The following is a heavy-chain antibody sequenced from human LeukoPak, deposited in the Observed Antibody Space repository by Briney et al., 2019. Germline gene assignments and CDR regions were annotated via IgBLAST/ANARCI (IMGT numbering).Heavy chain of an antibody. CDR2: ISGSGGST. D-gene: IGHD5-18*01. V-gene: IGHV3-23*01. CDR1: GFTFSSYA. J-gene: IGHJ4*02. Sequence: GGSLRLSCAASGFTFSSYAMSWVRQAPGKGLEWVSAISGSGGSTYYADSVKGRFTISRDNSKNTLYLQMNSLRAEDTAVYYCVKDKELWLLSGSDYWGQGTLVTVSS. CDR3: VKDKELWLLSGSDY.